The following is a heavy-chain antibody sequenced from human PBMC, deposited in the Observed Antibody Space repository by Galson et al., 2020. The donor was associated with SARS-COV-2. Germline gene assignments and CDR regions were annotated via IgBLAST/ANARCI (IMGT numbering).Heavy chain of an antibody. J-gene: IGHJ4*02. CDR3: AAFVGNNPAY. D-gene: IGHD1-26*01. Sequence: SVKVSCKTSGFRFTASAVQWVRQARGQRLEWIGWIVVGSGKTNYAQKFQERVTITRDMSTTTAYMELSSLRSEDTAVYYCAAFVGNNPAYWGQGILGSVAS. CDR2: IVVGSGKT. CDR1: GFRFTASA. V-gene: IGHV1-58*01.